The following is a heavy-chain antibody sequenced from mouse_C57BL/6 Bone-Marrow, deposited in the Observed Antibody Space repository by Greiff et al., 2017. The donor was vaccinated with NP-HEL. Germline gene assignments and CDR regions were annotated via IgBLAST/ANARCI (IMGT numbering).Heavy chain of an antibody. V-gene: IGHV1-81*01. CDR3: ARMSYYGSSYRAMDY. Sequence: QVQLQQSGAELARPGASVKLSCKASGYTFTSYGISWVKQRTGQGLEWIGEIYPRSGNTYYNEKFKGKATLTADKSSSTAYMELRSLTSEDSAVYFCARMSYYGSSYRAMDYWGQGTSVTVSS. J-gene: IGHJ4*01. CDR2: IYPRSGNT. CDR1: GYTFTSYG. D-gene: IGHD1-1*01.